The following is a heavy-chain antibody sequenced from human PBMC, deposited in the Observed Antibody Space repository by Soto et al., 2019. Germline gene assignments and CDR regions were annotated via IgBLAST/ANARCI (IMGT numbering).Heavy chain of an antibody. Sequence: ASVKVSCKASGDTFTTYDINWVRQATGHGLEWMGWINPNSGNIGYAQRFQGRVTMTRDTAIRTAYMEVSSLRSDDTAVYYCARGRASGSYYLLDYWGQGTLVTVS. V-gene: IGHV1-8*01. J-gene: IGHJ4*02. CDR2: INPNSGNI. CDR3: ARGRASGSYYLLDY. D-gene: IGHD3-10*01. CDR1: GDTFTTYD.